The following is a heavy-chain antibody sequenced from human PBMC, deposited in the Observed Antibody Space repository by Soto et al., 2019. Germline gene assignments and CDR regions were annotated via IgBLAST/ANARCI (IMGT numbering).Heavy chain of an antibody. J-gene: IGHJ4*02. CDR1: GLTFSRFA. CDR2: ISAGGDDT. D-gene: IGHD6-19*01. Sequence: EVQLLESGGGLVQPGGSLRLSCAASGLTFSRFALSWVRQAPGKGLEWVSAISAGGDDTYYADSVRGRFTISRDNSKNTLYLQMNSLRAEDTAVYFCTKRLAVAGNRYFDCWGQGTLVTVSS. V-gene: IGHV3-23*01. CDR3: TKRLAVAGNRYFDC.